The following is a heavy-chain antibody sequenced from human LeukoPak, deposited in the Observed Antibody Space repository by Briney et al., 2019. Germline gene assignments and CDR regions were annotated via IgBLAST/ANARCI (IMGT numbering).Heavy chain of an antibody. CDR3: ARDLGLGYSSGWYDSEAFDI. Sequence: PSETLSLTCAVSGGSISSSNWWSWVRQPPGKGLEWIGEIYHSGSTNYNPSLKSRVTISVDKSKNQFSLKLSSVTAADTAVYYCARDLGLGYSSGWYDSEAFDIWGQGTMVTVSS. J-gene: IGHJ3*02. D-gene: IGHD6-19*01. CDR2: IYHSGST. V-gene: IGHV4-4*02. CDR1: GGSISSSNW.